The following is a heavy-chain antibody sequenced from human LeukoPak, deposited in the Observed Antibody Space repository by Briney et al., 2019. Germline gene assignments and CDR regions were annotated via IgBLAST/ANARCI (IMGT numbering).Heavy chain of an antibody. CDR3: ERSIARDGPTHNWFCP. V-gene: IGHV4-39*01. Sequence: SETLSLTCTVSRGSIISSTYFWSWIRQPPGKGLECIGSIYYSGTTYYHPSIKRRVPIFVDTSKNQFSLKLSSVTAADMATYYCERSIARDGPTHNWFCPWGQGALVTVSS. CDR2: IYYSGTT. J-gene: IGHJ5*02. CDR1: RGSIISSTYF. D-gene: IGHD6-6*01.